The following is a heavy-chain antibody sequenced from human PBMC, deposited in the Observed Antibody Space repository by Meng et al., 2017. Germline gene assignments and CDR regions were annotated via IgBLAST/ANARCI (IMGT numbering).Heavy chain of an antibody. Sequence: GGSLRLSCAASGFTFSSYEMNWVRQAPGKGLEWVSYISSSGSTIYYADSVKGRFTTSRDNAKNSLYLQMNSLRAEDTAVYYCASYCGGDCYGPRGVGAFDIWGQGTMVTVSS. CDR1: GFTFSSYE. CDR3: ASYCGGDCYGPRGVGAFDI. J-gene: IGHJ3*02. V-gene: IGHV3-48*03. CDR2: ISSSGSTI. D-gene: IGHD2-21*02.